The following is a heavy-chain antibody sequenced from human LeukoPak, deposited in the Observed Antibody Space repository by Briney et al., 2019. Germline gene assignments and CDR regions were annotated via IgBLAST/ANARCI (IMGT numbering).Heavy chain of an antibody. V-gene: IGHV3-9*01. J-gene: IGHJ3*02. CDR2: INWSGDRI. Sequence: PGGSLRLSCAASGFTFDDYAMHWVRQAPGKGLEWVSGINWSGDRIGYADSVKGRFTISRDNAKKSLYLQMNSLRAEDTAVYYCARDRIGVRFTTGAFDIWGQGTMVTVSS. CDR1: GFTFDDYA. CDR3: ARDRIGVRFTTGAFDI. D-gene: IGHD3-22*01.